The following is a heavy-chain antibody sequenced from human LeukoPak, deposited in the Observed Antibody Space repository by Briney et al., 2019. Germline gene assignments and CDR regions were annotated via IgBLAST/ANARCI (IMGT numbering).Heavy chain of an antibody. J-gene: IGHJ4*02. V-gene: IGHV4-34*01. CDR2: INHSGST. CDR1: GGSFSGYY. D-gene: IGHD4-17*01. Sequence: PSETLSLTCAVYGGSFSGYYWSWIRQPPGKGLEWIGEINHSGSTNYNPSLKSRVTISVDTSKNQSSLKLSSVTGADTAVYYCARLRWGYSWGQGTLVTVSS. CDR3: ARLRWGYS.